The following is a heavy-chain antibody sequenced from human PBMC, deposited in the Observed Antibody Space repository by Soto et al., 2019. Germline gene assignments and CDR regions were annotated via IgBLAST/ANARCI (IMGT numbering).Heavy chain of an antibody. V-gene: IGHV3-9*01. J-gene: IGHJ1*01. Sequence: GWSLRLSCAASVFTFDDYAMHWVRQVPGKGLEWVSGINWNSGSIGYGDSVKGRFAISRDNAKNSLHLQMNSLSAEDSAFYYCVKDESINWYSGHFRHWGQGTLVTVSS. CDR1: VFTFDDYA. CDR3: VKDESINWYSGHFRH. D-gene: IGHD6-13*01. CDR2: INWNSGSI.